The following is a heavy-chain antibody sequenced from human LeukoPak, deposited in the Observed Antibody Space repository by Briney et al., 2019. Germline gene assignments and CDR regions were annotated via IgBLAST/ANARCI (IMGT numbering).Heavy chain of an antibody. Sequence: GGSLRLSCAASGFTFSSYWMSWVRQAPGKGLEWVANIKQDGSEEYYVDSVKGRFTISRDNAKNSLYLQMNSLRAEDTAVYYCARVSLMKATVTDDYWGQGTLVTVSS. CDR3: ARVSLMKATVTDDY. CDR2: IKQDGSEE. D-gene: IGHD4-17*01. J-gene: IGHJ4*02. V-gene: IGHV3-7*03. CDR1: GFTFSSYW.